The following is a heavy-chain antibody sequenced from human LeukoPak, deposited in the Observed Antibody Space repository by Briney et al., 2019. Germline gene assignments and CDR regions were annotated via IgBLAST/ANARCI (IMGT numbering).Heavy chain of an antibody. J-gene: IGHJ4*02. D-gene: IGHD6-19*01. V-gene: IGHV3-30-3*01. CDR3: ATIRIAVALDY. Sequence: GGSLRLSCAASGFAFSSYAMHWVRQAPGKGLEWVAVISYDGSNGFYADSVKGRFTVSRDNAKNTLYLQMNSLRAEDTAVYYCATIRIAVALDYWGQGTLVTVSS. CDR2: ISYDGSNG. CDR1: GFAFSSYA.